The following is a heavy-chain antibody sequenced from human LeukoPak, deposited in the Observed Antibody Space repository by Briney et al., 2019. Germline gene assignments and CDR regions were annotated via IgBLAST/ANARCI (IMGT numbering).Heavy chain of an antibody. V-gene: IGHV1-18*01. CDR2: ISAYNGNT. D-gene: IGHD3/OR15-3a*01. J-gene: IGHJ6*02. CDR1: GYTFTSYG. Sequence: PMASVKVSFKASGYTFTSYGISWVRQAPGQGLEWMGWISAYNGNTNYAQKLQGRVTMTTDTSTSTAYMELRSLRSDDTAVYYCARDREDGGRGLAPFYYYYGMDVWGQGTTVTVSS. CDR3: ARDREDGGRGLAPFYYYYGMDV.